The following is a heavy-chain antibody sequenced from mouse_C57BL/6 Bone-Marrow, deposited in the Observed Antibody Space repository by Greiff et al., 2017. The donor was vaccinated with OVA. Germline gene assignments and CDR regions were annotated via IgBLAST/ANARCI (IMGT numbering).Heavy chain of an antibody. Sequence: QVHVKQSGAELARPGASVKMSCKASGYTFTSYTMHWVKQRPGQGLEWIGYINPSSGYTKYNQKFKDKATLTADKSSSTAYMQLSSLTSEDSAVYYCARFHYSNYFDYWGQGTTLTVSS. CDR2: INPSSGYT. CDR3: ARFHYSNYFDY. V-gene: IGHV1-4*01. CDR1: GYTFTSYT. D-gene: IGHD2-5*01. J-gene: IGHJ2*01.